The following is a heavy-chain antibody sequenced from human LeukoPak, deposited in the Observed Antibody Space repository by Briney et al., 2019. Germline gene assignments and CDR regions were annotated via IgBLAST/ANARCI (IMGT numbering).Heavy chain of an antibody. V-gene: IGHV6-1*01. D-gene: IGHD3-10*01. CDR1: GDSVSRNSVA. CDR2: TYYRSKWYY. J-gene: IGHJ4*02. Sequence: SQTLSLTCAISGDSVSRNSVAWNWLRQSPSRGLEWLGRTYYRSKWYYDYAVSVKSRITINPDTSKNQFSLQLTSVTPEDTAVYYCASGSDLDCWGQGTLVTVSS. CDR3: ASGSDLDC.